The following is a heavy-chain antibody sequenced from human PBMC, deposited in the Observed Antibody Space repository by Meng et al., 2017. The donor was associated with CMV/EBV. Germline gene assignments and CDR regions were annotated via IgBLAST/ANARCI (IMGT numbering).Heavy chain of an antibody. J-gene: IGHJ3*02. CDR2: INPNSGGT. D-gene: IGHD3-3*01. V-gene: IGHV1-2*02. CDR3: ASNYDFWSGSGGVAFDI. CDR1: GYTFTGYY. Sequence: ASVKVSCKASGYTFTGYYMHWVRQAPGQGLEWMGWINPNSGGTNYAQKLQGRVTMTRDTSISTAYMELSRLRSDDTAVYYCASNYDFWSGSGGVAFDIWGQGTMVTVSS.